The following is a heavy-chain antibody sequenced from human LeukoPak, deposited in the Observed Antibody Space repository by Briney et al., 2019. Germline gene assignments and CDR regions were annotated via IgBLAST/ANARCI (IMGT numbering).Heavy chain of an antibody. CDR1: GGSISSYY. J-gene: IGHJ5*02. CDR2: IYYSGST. V-gene: IGHV4-39*01. D-gene: IGHD2-15*01. Sequence: PSETLSLTCTVSGGSISSYYWGWIRQPPGKGLEWIGSIYYSGSTYYNPSLKSRVTISVDTSKNQFSLKLSSVTAADTAVYYCARASLVAAKRYNWFDPWGQGTLVTVSS. CDR3: ARASLVAAKRYNWFDP.